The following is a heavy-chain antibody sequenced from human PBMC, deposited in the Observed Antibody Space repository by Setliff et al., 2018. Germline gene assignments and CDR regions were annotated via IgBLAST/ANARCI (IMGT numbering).Heavy chain of an antibody. V-gene: IGHV3-72*01. CDR3: ARTSTVTRNPLFDY. CDR1: GFTFSTHS. CDR2: SRDKGNSYTT. J-gene: IGHJ4*02. D-gene: IGHD4-17*01. Sequence: PGGSLRLSCAVSGFTFSTHSMSWVRQVPGKGLEWVGRSRDKGNSYTTEYAASVKGRFTISRDASKNSLFLQMNSLRAEDTAVYYCARTSTVTRNPLFDYWGQGTLVTVSS.